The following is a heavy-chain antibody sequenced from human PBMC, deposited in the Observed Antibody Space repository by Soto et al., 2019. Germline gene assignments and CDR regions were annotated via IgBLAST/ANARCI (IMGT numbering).Heavy chain of an antibody. CDR3: ARLKDFGGVNFDY. CDR2: IYHSGST. V-gene: IGHV4-4*02. J-gene: IGHJ4*02. D-gene: IGHD2-21*01. Sequence: LSLTCAVSNGSISSSNWWSWVRQPPGKGLEWIGEIYHSGSTNYNPSLKSRVTISVDKSKNQFSLKLSSVTATDTAVYYCARLKDFGGVNFDYWGQGTLVTVSS. CDR1: NGSISSSNW.